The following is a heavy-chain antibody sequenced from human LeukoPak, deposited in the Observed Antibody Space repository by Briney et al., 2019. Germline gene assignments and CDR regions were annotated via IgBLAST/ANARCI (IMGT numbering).Heavy chain of an antibody. D-gene: IGHD2-15*01. CDR1: GYTFTSYG. Sequence: ASVKVSCKASGYTFTSYGISWVRQAPGQGLEWMGWISAYNGNTNYAQKLQGRVTMTTDTSTSTAYMELRSLRSDGTAVYYCARDVGVGVVVAADDYYGMDVWGQGTTVTVSS. J-gene: IGHJ6*02. CDR3: ARDVGVGVVVAADDYYGMDV. V-gene: IGHV1-18*01. CDR2: ISAYNGNT.